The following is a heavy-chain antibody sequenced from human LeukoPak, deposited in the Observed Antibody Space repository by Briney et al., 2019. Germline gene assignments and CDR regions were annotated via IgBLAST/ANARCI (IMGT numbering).Heavy chain of an antibody. CDR1: GFTFSSYW. Sequence: GGSLRLSCATSGFTFSSYWMHWVRQAPGKGLVWVSRITSDGSSTSYADSVKGRFTISRDNSKNTLYLQMNSLRAEDTAVYYCAKRRIVVVIPSDAFDIWGQGTMVTVSS. CDR2: ITSDGSST. J-gene: IGHJ3*02. D-gene: IGHD3-22*01. V-gene: IGHV3-74*01. CDR3: AKRRIVVVIPSDAFDI.